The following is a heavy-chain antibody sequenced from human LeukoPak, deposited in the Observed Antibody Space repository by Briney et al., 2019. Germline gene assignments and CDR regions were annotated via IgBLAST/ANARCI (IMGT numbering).Heavy chain of an antibody. CDR3: ARTVVPAAIAWFDP. D-gene: IGHD2-2*01. CDR2: IYHSGST. J-gene: IGHJ5*02. V-gene: IGHV4-30-2*01. CDR1: GGSISSGGYY. Sequence: SETLSLTCTFSGGSISSGGYYWSWIRQPPRKGLEWIGYIYHSGSTYYNPSLKSRVTISVDRSKNQFSLKLSSVTAADTAVYYCARTVVPAAIAWFDPWGQGTLVTVSS.